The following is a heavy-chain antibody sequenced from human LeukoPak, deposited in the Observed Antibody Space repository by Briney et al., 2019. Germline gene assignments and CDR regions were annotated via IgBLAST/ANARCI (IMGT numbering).Heavy chain of an antibody. CDR2: ISSSSSYI. V-gene: IGHV3-21*04. CDR1: GFTFSSYS. J-gene: IGHJ4*02. CDR3: AKDMTTDYGSGSYYNFMFGY. D-gene: IGHD3-10*01. Sequence: GGSLRLSCAASGFTFSSYSMNWVRQAPGKGLEWVSSISSSSSYIYYADSVKGRFTISRDNSKNTLYLQMNSLRAEDTAVYYCAKDMTTDYGSGSYYNFMFGYWGQGTLVTVSS.